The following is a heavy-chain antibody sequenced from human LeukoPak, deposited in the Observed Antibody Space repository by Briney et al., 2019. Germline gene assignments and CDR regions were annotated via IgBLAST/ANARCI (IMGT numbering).Heavy chain of an antibody. D-gene: IGHD3-22*01. Sequence: SETLSLTCTVSGGSISSSSYYWGRIRQPPGKGLEWIGSIYYSGSTYYNPSLKSRVTISVDTSKNQFSLKLSSVTAADTAVYYCARHIKGYYDSSGYEAFDIWGQGTMVTVSS. J-gene: IGHJ3*02. CDR2: IYYSGST. V-gene: IGHV4-39*01. CDR1: GGSISSSSYY. CDR3: ARHIKGYYDSSGYEAFDI.